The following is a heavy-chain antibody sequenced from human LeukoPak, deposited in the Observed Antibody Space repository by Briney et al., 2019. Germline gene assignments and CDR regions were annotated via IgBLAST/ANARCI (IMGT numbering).Heavy chain of an antibody. CDR2: IKQDGSEK. Sequence: GGSLRLSCAASGSTFSSYWMSWVRQAPGKGLEWVANIKQDGSEKYYVDSVKGRFTISRDNAKNSLYLQMNSLRAEDTAVYYCARDWKADYYYYGMDVWGQGTTVTVSS. CDR1: GSTFSSYW. V-gene: IGHV3-7*01. J-gene: IGHJ6*02. CDR3: ARDWKADYYYYGMDV. D-gene: IGHD1-1*01.